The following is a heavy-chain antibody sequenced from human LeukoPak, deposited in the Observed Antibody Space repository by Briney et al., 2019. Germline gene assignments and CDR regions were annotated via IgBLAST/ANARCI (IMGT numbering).Heavy chain of an antibody. CDR1: GGSISSYY. CDR3: ARARSSSRYPVAEDWFDP. V-gene: IGHV4-4*07. D-gene: IGHD6-13*01. CDR2: IYTSGST. J-gene: IGHJ5*02. Sequence: SETLSLTCTVSGGSISSYYWSWIRQPAGKGLEWIGRIYTSGSTNYNPSLKSRVTMSVDTSKNQFPLKLSSVTAADTAVYYCARARSSSRYPVAEDWFDPWGQGTLVTVSS.